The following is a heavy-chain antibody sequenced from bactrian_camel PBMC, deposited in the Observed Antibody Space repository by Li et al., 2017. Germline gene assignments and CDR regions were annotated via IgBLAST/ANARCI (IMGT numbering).Heavy chain of an antibody. D-gene: IGHD5*01. V-gene: IGHV3-2*01. J-gene: IGHJ4*01. Sequence: VQLVESGGGLVQPGGSLRLSCVASGFAFTSHTMGWIRQAPGKGLEWVSTISKSGTYTYYADSVKGRFTISRDNAKNTVYLQIDSLKFEDTALYYCATTGFDFWGQGTQVTVS. CDR1: GFAFTSHT. CDR3: ATTGFDF. CDR2: ISKSGTYT.